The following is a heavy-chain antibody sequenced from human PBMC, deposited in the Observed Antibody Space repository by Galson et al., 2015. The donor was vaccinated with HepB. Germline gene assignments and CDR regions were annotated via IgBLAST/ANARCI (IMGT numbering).Heavy chain of an antibody. CDR2: ISAYNGNT. Sequence: SVKVSCKASGYIFTSYGISWVRQTPGQGLEWMGWISAYNGNTNYAQKFQDRVTMTTDTSTNTAYMELRSLRSDDTAVYYCARDRTLSVHFDYGDYDYWGQGTLVTVSS. J-gene: IGHJ4*02. CDR1: GYIFTSYG. CDR3: ARDRTLSVHFDYGDYDY. D-gene: IGHD4-17*01. V-gene: IGHV1-18*01.